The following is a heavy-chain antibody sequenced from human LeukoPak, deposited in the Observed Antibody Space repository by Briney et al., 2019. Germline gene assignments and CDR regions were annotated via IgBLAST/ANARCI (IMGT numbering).Heavy chain of an antibody. CDR3: AKDGAGFVVVPAAPSYFDY. CDR2: IRYDGSNK. J-gene: IGHJ4*02. V-gene: IGHV3-30*02. D-gene: IGHD2-2*01. CDR1: GFTFSSYG. Sequence: GGSLRLSCAASGFTFSSYGMHWVRQAPGKGLEWVAFIRYDGSNKYYADSVKGRFTISRDNSKNTLYLQMNSLRAEDTAVYYCAKDGAGFVVVPAAPSYFDYWGQGTLVTVSS.